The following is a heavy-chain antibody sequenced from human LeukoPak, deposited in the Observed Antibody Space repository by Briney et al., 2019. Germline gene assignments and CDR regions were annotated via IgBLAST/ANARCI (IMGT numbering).Heavy chain of an antibody. D-gene: IGHD2-8*01. Sequence: GGSLRLSCAASGFTFSNYAMSWVRHAPGKGLEWVSTISGSGGSTYSADSVKGRFTMSRDNSKNTLDLQVKSLTAEDTAVYYCAKDAGNEYWYFDLWGRGTLVTVSS. CDR2: ISGSGGST. V-gene: IGHV3-23*01. CDR3: AKDAGNEYWYFDL. CDR1: GFTFSNYA. J-gene: IGHJ2*01.